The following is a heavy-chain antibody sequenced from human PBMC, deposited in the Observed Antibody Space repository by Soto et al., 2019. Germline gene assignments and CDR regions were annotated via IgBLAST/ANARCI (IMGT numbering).Heavy chain of an antibody. CDR1: GYSFTSYW. J-gene: IGHJ5*02. V-gene: IGHV5-51*01. Sequence: GESLKISCKGSGYSFTSYWIGWVRQMPWKGLEWMGIIYPGDSDTRYSPSFQGQVTISADKSISTAYLQWSSLKASDTAMYYCARQEAKILTRKPNGRFDPWGQGTLVTVSS. CDR3: ARQEAKILTRKPNGRFDP. CDR2: IYPGDSDT. D-gene: IGHD3-9*01.